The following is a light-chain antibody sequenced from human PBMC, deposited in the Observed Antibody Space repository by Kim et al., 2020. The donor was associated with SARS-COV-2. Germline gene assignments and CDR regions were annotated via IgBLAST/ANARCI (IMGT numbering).Light chain of an antibody. CDR2: DAS. CDR1: QDIRNY. V-gene: IGKV1-33*01. Sequence: DIQLTQSPSSLSASVGDRVTITCQASQDIRNYLNWYQQKPGKAPKLLIHDASTLQTGVPSRFSGSGSGTDFTFTISSLQPEDIATYYRQKDDKLLSLTFGGGTQVEIK. J-gene: IGKJ4*01. CDR3: QKDDKLLSLT.